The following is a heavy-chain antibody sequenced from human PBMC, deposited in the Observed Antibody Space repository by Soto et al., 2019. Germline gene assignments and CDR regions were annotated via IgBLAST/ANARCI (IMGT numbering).Heavy chain of an antibody. CDR3: ARDKYYYGSGSYSSGYYYGMDV. J-gene: IGHJ6*02. V-gene: IGHV3-53*01. CDR2: IYSGGST. CDR1: GFTVSSNY. D-gene: IGHD3-10*01. Sequence: GGSLRLSCAASGFTVSSNYMSWVRQAPGKXLEWVSVIYSGGSTYYADSVKGRFTISRDNSKNTLYLQMNSLRAEDTAVYYCARDKYYYGSGSYSSGYYYGMDVWGQGTTVTVSS.